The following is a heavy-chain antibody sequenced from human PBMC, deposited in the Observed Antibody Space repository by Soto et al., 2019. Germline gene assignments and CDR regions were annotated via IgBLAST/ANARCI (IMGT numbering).Heavy chain of an antibody. CDR3: ARASGEQLVRRGFYYYDMDV. CDR2: ILSSSSSI. CDR1: GVTFISFS. V-gene: IGHV3-21*01. J-gene: IGHJ6*02. D-gene: IGHD6-6*01. Sequence: ESGGGLVKPGGSLRLSCTASGVTFISFSVNWVRHAPGKGLEWVSFILSSSSSIYYADSVKGRFTISRDNAKNSLYLQMNSLKDEDTDVYYCARASGEQLVRRGFYYYDMDVWGQGTTVTVSS.